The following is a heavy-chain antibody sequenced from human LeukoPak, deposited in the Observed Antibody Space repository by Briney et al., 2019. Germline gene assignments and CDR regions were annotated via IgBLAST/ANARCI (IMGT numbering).Heavy chain of an antibody. D-gene: IGHD6-13*01. J-gene: IGHJ5*02. CDR3: ARDLVAAAGTGIVH. CDR1: GYTFTSYY. V-gene: IGHV1-46*01. Sequence: ASVKVSCKASGYTFTSYYMHWVRQAPGQGLEWMGIISPSGGSTTYTQKFQGRVTMTRDTSTSTVYMELSSLRSEDTAVYYCARDLVAAAGTGIVHWGQGTLVTVSS. CDR2: ISPSGGST.